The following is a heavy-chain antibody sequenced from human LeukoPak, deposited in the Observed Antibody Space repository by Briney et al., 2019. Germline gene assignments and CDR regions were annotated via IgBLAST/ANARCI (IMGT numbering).Heavy chain of an antibody. D-gene: IGHD5-18*01. CDR1: GFTFSSNY. V-gene: IGHV3-53*01. CDR3: ARGQRRHTDMAPSFDY. J-gene: IGHJ4*02. CDR2: IYSGGST. Sequence: GGSLRLSCAASGFTFSSNYMSWVRQAPGKGLEWVSVIYSGGSTYYADSVKGRFTISRDNSKNTLYLQMNSLRAEDTAVYFCARGQRRHTDMAPSFDYWGQGTLVTVSS.